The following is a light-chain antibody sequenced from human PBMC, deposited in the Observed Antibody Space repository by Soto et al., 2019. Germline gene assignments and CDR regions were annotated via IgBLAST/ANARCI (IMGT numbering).Light chain of an antibody. CDR1: QSVSSN. CDR2: GAS. Sequence: EIVLKQSPDTLSLSPGERATLSCRASQSVSSNLAWYQQKPGQAPRLLIYGASTRATGIPARFSGSGSGTEFTLTISSLQSEDFAVYYCQQYNNWPQTFGQGTKVDIK. V-gene: IGKV3-15*01. J-gene: IGKJ1*01. CDR3: QQYNNWPQT.